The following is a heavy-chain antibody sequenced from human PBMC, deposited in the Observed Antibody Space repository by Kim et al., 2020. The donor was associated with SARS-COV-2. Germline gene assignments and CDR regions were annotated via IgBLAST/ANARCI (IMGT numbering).Heavy chain of an antibody. CDR1: GFTFGDYS. J-gene: IGHJ4*02. Sequence: GGSLRLSCTASGFTFGDYSMSWVRQAPGKGLEWVGFIRSKAYGGTTEYAASVKGRFTISSDDTKSIAYLHMSSLKTEDTDLYYCTSGDYGGNAAVGYWGQGTLVTVSS. D-gene: IGHD4-17*01. CDR2: IRSKAYGGTT. CDR3: TSGDYGGNAAVGY. V-gene: IGHV3-49*04.